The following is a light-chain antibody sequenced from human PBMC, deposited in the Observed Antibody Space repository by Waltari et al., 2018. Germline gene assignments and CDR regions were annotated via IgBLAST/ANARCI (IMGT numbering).Light chain of an antibody. CDR2: AAS. V-gene: IGKV1-NL1*01. CDR1: QGLSGS. CDR3: QQYYSTPYT. Sequence: DIQMTQSTSSLSASVGDRVTITCRASQGLSGSLAWYQRKPGRAPKLLIYAASTLESGVPSRFSGSGSGTDYTLTINSLQPEDFATYYCQQYYSTPYTFGQGTKLEI. J-gene: IGKJ2*01.